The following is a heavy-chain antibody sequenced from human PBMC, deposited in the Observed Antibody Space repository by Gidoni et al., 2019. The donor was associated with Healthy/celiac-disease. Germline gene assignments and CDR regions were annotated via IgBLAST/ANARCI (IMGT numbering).Heavy chain of an antibody. CDR2: ISWDGGST. V-gene: IGHV3-43*01. D-gene: IGHD6-6*01. Sequence: EVQLVESGGVVVQPGGSLRLSCAASGFTFDDYTMHWVRQAPGKGLGWVSFISWDGGSTYYADSVKGRFTISRDNSKNSLYLQMNSLRTEDTALYYCAGSSSSGDYWGQGTLVTVSS. CDR3: AGSSSSGDY. CDR1: GFTFDDYT. J-gene: IGHJ4*02.